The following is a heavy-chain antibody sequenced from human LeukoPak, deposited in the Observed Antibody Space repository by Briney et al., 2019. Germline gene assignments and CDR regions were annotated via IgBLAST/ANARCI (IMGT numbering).Heavy chain of an antibody. CDR1: GYTFTGYY. Sequence: GSVKVSCKASGYTFTGYYMRCGRDAPGQGLEWMGWINPNSGGTNYAQKFQGRVTMTRDTSISTAYMELSRLRSDDTAVYYCARVLMGAPLGQDDLDIWGQGTMVTVSS. CDR2: INPNSGGT. CDR3: ARVLMGAPLGQDDLDI. D-gene: IGHD3-16*01. V-gene: IGHV1-2*02. J-gene: IGHJ3*02.